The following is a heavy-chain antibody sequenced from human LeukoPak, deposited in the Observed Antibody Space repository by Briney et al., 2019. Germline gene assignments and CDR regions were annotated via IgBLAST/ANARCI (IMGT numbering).Heavy chain of an antibody. CDR1: GFTFSSYG. Sequence: GGSLRLSCAASGFTFSSYGMHWVRQAPGKGLEWVAFIRYDGSNKYYADSVKGRFTISRDNSKNTLYLQMNSLRAEDTAVYYCAKDRSMAPSYYFDYWGQGTLVTVSS. CDR2: IRYDGSNK. V-gene: IGHV3-30*02. D-gene: IGHD2/OR15-2a*01. J-gene: IGHJ4*02. CDR3: AKDRSMAPSYYFDY.